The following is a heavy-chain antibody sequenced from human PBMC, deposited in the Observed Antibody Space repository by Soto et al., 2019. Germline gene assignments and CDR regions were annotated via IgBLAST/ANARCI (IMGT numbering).Heavy chain of an antibody. Sequence: GGSLRLSCAASGFTFDDYAMHWVRQAPGKGLEWVSGISWNSGSIGYADSVKGRFTISRDNAKNSLYLQMNSLRAEDTALYYCAKEGRGEWQQLVTDYYYGMDVWGQGTTVTVSS. CDR3: AKEGRGEWQQLVTDYYYGMDV. CDR2: ISWNSGSI. CDR1: GFTFDDYA. J-gene: IGHJ6*02. D-gene: IGHD6-13*01. V-gene: IGHV3-9*01.